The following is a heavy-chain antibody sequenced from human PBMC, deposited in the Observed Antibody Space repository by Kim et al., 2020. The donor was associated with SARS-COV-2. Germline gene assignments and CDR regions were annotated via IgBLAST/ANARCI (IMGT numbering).Heavy chain of an antibody. CDR3: ARDWYYYDSSGLDP. Sequence: ADSGKRRVTLSRDNAKNSLYLQMNSLRAEDTAVYYCARDWYYYDSSGLDPWGQGTLVTVSS. D-gene: IGHD3-22*01. V-gene: IGHV3-21*01. J-gene: IGHJ5*02.